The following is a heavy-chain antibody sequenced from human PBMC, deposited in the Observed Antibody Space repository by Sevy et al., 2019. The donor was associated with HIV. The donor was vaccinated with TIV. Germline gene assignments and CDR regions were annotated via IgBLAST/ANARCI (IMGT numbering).Heavy chain of an antibody. V-gene: IGHV3-30-3*01. Sequence: GGSLRLSCAASGFTFNRYSMHWVRQAPGKGLEWVATISFDATNKHYPDSVKGRYTISRDNFQNSLFLQMDSLRPEDTAVYYCALERLSSDVAEYFQNWGQGTLVTVSS. CDR1: GFTFNRYS. CDR3: ALERLSSDVAEYFQN. CDR2: ISFDATNK. D-gene: IGHD1-1*01. J-gene: IGHJ1*01.